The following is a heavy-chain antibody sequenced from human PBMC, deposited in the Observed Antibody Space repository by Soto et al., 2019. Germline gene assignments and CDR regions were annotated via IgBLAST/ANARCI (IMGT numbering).Heavy chain of an antibody. CDR2: ISSSSSTI. D-gene: IGHD4-17*01. V-gene: IGHV3-48*01. CDR1: GFTFSSYS. J-gene: IGHJ1*01. CDR3: ARGLYGDPPEYFQY. Sequence: EVQLVESGGGLVQPGGSLRLSCAASGFTFSSYSMNWVRQAPGKGLEWVSYISSSSSTIYYADSVKGRFTISRDNVKNSLYLQMNSLRAEDTAAYYCARGLYGDPPEYFQYWGQGTLVTVSS.